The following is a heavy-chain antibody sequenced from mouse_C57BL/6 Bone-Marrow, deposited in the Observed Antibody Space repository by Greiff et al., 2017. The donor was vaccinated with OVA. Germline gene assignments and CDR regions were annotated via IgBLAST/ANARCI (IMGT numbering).Heavy chain of an antibody. D-gene: IGHD1-1*01. CDR2: IDPETGGT. CDR1: GYTFTDYE. J-gene: IGHJ1*03. V-gene: IGHV1-15*01. CDR3: TRFGYYGSSYRSWYFDV. Sequence: QVQLKQSGAELVRPGASVTLSCKASGYTFTDYEMHWVKQTPVHGLEWIGAIDPETGGTAYNQKFKGKAILTADKSSSTDYMELRSLTSVYSAVYYCTRFGYYGSSYRSWYFDVWGTGTTVTVSS.